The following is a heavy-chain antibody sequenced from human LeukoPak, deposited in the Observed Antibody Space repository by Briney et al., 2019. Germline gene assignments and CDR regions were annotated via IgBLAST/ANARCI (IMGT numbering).Heavy chain of an antibody. V-gene: IGHV1-18*01. CDR3: ARDSRWELDGSFSDY. J-gene: IGHJ4*02. Sequence: ASVKVSCKASGYTFTSYGISWVRQAPGQGLEWMGWISAYNGNTNYAQKLQGRVTMTTDTSTSTAYMELRSLRSDDTAVYYCARDSRWELDGSFSDYWGQGTLVTVSS. CDR1: GYTFTSYG. D-gene: IGHD3-22*01. CDR2: ISAYNGNT.